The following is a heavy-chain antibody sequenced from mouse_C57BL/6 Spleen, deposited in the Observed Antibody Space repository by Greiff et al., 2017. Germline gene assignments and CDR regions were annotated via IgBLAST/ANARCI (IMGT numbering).Heavy chain of an antibody. D-gene: IGHD1-1*01. CDR3: ACYGSSYVGY. Sequence: QVQLQQPGAELVKPGASVKLSCKASGYTFTSYWMQWVKQRPGQGLEWIGEIDPSDSYTNYNHKFKGKATVTVDTASSTAYMQLSSLTSEDSAVYYCACYGSSYVGYWGQGTTLTVSS. J-gene: IGHJ2*01. CDR2: IDPSDSYT. V-gene: IGHV1-50*01. CDR1: GYTFTSYW.